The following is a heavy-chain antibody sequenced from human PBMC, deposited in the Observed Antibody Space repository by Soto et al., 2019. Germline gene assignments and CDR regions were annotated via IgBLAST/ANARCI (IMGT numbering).Heavy chain of an antibody. D-gene: IGHD3-16*01. CDR1: GGSISSSNW. Sequence: SETLSLTCAVSGGSISSSNWWSWVRQPPGKGLEWIGEIYHSGSTNYNPSLKSRVTISVDKTKNQFSLKLSSVTAADTAVYDCARDGLEGGGGSFDYWGQGTLVTVSS. CDR2: IYHSGST. J-gene: IGHJ4*02. V-gene: IGHV4-4*02. CDR3: ARDGLEGGGGSFDY.